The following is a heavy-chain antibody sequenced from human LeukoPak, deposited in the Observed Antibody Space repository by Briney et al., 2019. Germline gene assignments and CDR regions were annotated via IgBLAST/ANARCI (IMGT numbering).Heavy chain of an antibody. V-gene: IGHV4-59*08. J-gene: IGHJ4*02. CDR2: IYYSGST. CDR1: GGSISSYY. Sequence: TSETLSLTCTVSGGSISSYYRSWIRQPPGKGLEWIGYIYYSGSTNYNPSLKSRVTISVDTSKNQFSLKLTSVTAADTAAYYCARHNVDTAIFDYWGQGTLVTVSS. D-gene: IGHD5-18*01. CDR3: ARHNVDTAIFDY.